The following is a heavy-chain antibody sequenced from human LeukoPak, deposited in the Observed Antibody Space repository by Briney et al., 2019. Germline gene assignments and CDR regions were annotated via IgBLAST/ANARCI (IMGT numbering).Heavy chain of an antibody. V-gene: IGHV4-4*07. J-gene: IGHJ4*02. D-gene: IGHD2-2*01. CDR3: ARVAVLPAAIWYFDY. CDR2: IYLSGVG. Sequence: SETLSLTCTVSGGSISNYYWSWIRQPAGKGLEWIGRIYLSGVGNYNPSLKSRVTMSVDTSKSQFSLKLSSVTAADTAVYYCARVAVLPAAIWYFDYWGQGTLVTVSS. CDR1: GGSISNYY.